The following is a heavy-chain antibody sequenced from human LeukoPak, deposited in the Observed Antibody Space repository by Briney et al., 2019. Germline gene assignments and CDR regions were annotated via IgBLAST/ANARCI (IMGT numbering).Heavy chain of an antibody. CDR3: ARAEQADAFDI. J-gene: IGHJ3*02. Sequence: SETLSLTCAVYGGSFSGYYWSWIRQPPGKGLEWIGEINHSGSTNYNPSLKSRVTISVDTSKNQFSLKLSSVTAADTAVYYCARAEQADAFDIWGQGTMDTVSS. CDR2: INHSGST. D-gene: IGHD1/OR15-1a*01. CDR1: GGSFSGYY. V-gene: IGHV4-34*01.